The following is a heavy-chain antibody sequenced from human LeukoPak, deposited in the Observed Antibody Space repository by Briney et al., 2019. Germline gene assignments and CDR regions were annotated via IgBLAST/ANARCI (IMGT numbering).Heavy chain of an antibody. CDR2: ISYDGSNR. D-gene: IGHD4/OR15-4a*01. Sequence: AGSLTVTCAASGFTFSSYSINWVRQTQPKGLGRVAVISYDGSNRYYADPVKGRFTISRDNSKNTLYLQMNSLRAEDTAIYYCAKALYGDEPGPLDYWGQGTLVTVSS. CDR1: GFTFSSYS. J-gene: IGHJ4*02. CDR3: AKALYGDEPGPLDY. V-gene: IGHV3-30*18.